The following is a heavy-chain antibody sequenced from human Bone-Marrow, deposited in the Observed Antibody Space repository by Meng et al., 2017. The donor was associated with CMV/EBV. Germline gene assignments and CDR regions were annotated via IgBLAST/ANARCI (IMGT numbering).Heavy chain of an antibody. J-gene: IGHJ5*02. CDR1: GYTFTSYY. CDR2: INPSGGST. D-gene: IGHD6-19*01. CDR3: ARSRGYSSGWYLWWFDP. Sequence: VQRGESEAEVKQPGASVKVYCKAAGYTFTSYYMHWVRQAPGQGLEWMGIINPSGGSTSYAEQFQGRVTMTRDTSTSTVYMELSSLRSEDTAVYYCARSRGYSSGWYLWWFDPWGQGTLVTVSS. V-gene: IGHV1-46*01.